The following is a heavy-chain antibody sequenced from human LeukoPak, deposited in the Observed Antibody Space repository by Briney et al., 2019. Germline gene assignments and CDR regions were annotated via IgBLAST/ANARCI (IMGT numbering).Heavy chain of an antibody. CDR1: GGSISSYY. CDR3: ARGVWHYYYYYMDV. J-gene: IGHJ6*03. V-gene: IGHV4-59*01. D-gene: IGHD2-21*01. Sequence: SETLCLTCTVSGGSISSYYWSWIRQPPGKGLEWIGYIYYSGSTNYNPSLKSRVTISVDTSKNQFSLKLSSVTAADTAVYYCARGVWHYYYYYMDVWGKGTTVTISS. CDR2: IYYSGST.